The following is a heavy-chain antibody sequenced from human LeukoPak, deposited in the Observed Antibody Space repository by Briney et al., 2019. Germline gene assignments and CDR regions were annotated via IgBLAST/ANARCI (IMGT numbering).Heavy chain of an antibody. D-gene: IGHD2-15*01. CDR3: ARDRGGGLDY. CDR1: GYTLTELS. V-gene: IGHV7-4-1*02. CDR2: INTNTGNP. J-gene: IGHJ4*02. Sequence: ASVKVSCKVSGYTLTELSMHWVRQAPGQGLEWMGWINTNTGNPTYAQGFTGRFVFSLDTSVSTAYLQISSLKAEDTAVYYCARDRGGGLDYWGQGTLVTVSS.